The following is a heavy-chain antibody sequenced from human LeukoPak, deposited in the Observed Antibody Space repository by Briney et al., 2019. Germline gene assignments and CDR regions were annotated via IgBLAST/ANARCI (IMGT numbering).Heavy chain of an antibody. CDR1: GYTFTSYG. CDR3: ARAYKTYYDFWSGYYHYYGMDV. D-gene: IGHD3-3*01. CDR2: ISAYNGNT. Sequence: ASVNVSCKASGYTFTSYGIRWVRQAPGQGLEWMGWISAYNGNTNYAQKLKGRVTMTTDTSTSTAYMELRSLRSDDTAVYYCARAYKTYYDFWSGYYHYYGMDVWGQGTTVTVSS. V-gene: IGHV1-18*01. J-gene: IGHJ6*02.